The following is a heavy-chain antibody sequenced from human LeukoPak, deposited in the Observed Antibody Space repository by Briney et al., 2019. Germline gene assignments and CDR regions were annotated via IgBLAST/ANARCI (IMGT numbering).Heavy chain of an antibody. CDR3: ARQSRDGYNFGFIGY. Sequence: ASVKVSCKASGYTFISYGISWVRQAPGQGLEWMGWISAYNGNTNYAQKLQGRVTMTTDTSTSTAYMELRSLRSDDTAVYYCARQSRDGYNFGFIGYWGQGTLVTVSS. V-gene: IGHV1-18*01. CDR2: ISAYNGNT. CDR1: GYTFISYG. D-gene: IGHD5-24*01. J-gene: IGHJ4*02.